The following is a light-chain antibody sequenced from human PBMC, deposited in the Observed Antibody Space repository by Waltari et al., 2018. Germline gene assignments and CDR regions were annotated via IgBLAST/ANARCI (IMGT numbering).Light chain of an antibody. Sequence: QSVLTQPPSASGTPGQRVTISCSGSSSNIGSNYVYWYQPLPGTAPKRLIYRNNQRPSGVPDRFSGSKSGTSASLAISGLRSEDEAEYYCAAWDDSLSVVVFGGGTKLTVL. V-gene: IGLV1-47*01. CDR3: AAWDDSLSVVV. CDR1: SSNIGSNY. J-gene: IGLJ2*01. CDR2: RNN.